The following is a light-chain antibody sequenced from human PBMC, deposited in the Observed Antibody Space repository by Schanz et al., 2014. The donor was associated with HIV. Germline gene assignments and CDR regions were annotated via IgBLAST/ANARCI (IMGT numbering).Light chain of an antibody. J-gene: IGKJ2*03. CDR2: AAS. CDR1: QDISTF. Sequence: DIQMTQSPSAMSASMGDRVTITCRASQDISTFLAWFQQRPGEGPKRLVYAASALQGGVPYRFSGSGFWTEFTLTINNVQPEDSAIYFCLQHKTYPYSFGQGTKLEIE. V-gene: IGKV1-17*03. CDR3: LQHKTYPYS.